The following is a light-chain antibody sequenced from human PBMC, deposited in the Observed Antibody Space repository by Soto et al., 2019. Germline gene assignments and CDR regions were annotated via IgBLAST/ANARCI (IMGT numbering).Light chain of an antibody. CDR2: AAS. Sequence: DIQMTQSPSSLSASVVDRVTITCRASQSISSYLNWYQQKPGKAPKLLIYAASSLQSGVPSRFSGSGSGTDFTLTISSLQPEDFATYYCQHSYSTLWTFGQGTKVEIK. CDR1: QSISSY. V-gene: IGKV1-39*01. CDR3: QHSYSTLWT. J-gene: IGKJ1*01.